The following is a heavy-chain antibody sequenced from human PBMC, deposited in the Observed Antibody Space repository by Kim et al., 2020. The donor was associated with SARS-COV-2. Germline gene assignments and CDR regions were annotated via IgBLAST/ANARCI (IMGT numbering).Heavy chain of an antibody. CDR3: AREMRTVVTRNYYYHMDV. J-gene: IGHJ6*03. Sequence: ASVKVSCKASGYSFTSHGMNWVRQAPGQGLEWMGWINTNTGNPTYAQAFTGRFAFSMDTSVSTAYLQISSLQADDTAVYYCAREMRTVVTRNYYYHMDVWGKGTTVSVSS. CDR1: GYSFTSHG. D-gene: IGHD2-2*01. V-gene: IGHV7-4-1*02. CDR2: INTNTGNP.